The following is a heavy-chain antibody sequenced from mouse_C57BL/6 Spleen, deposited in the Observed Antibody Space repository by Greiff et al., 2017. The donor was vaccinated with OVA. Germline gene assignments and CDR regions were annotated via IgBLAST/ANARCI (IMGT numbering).Heavy chain of an antibody. CDR1: GYSITSGYY. J-gene: IGHJ3*01. D-gene: IGHD2-1*01. CDR2: ISYDGSN. Sequence: EVQLMESGPGLVKPSQSLSLTCSVTGYSITSGYYWNWIRQFPGNQLEWMGYISYDGSNNYNPSLKNRISITRDTSKNQFFLKLNSVTTEDTATYYCARDGNSFAYWGQGTLVTVSA. CDR3: ARDGNSFAY. V-gene: IGHV3-6*01.